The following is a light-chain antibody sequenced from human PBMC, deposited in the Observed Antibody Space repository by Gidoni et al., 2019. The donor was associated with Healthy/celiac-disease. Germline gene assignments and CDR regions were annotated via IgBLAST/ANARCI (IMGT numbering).Light chain of an antibody. CDR1: QSVLYSSNNKNY. J-gene: IGKJ2*01. Sequence: DIVMTQSPDSLAVSLGERATINCKSSQSVLYSSNNKNYLAWYQQKPGQPPKLLIYWASTRESGVPDRFSGSGSGTDFTLTISSLQAEDVAVYYCQQYYSTSLTFXQXTKLXIK. CDR2: WAS. V-gene: IGKV4-1*01. CDR3: QQYYSTSLT.